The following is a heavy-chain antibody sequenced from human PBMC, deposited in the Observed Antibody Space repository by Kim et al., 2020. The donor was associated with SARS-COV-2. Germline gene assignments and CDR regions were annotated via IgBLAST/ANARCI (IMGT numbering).Heavy chain of an antibody. CDR2: ISYDGSNK. V-gene: IGHV3-30*04. D-gene: IGHD3-10*01. Sequence: GGSLRLSCAASGFTFSSYAMHWVRQAPGKGLEWVAVISYDGSNKYYADSVKGRFTISRDNSKNTLYLQMNSLRAEDTAVYYCARTRPNYYGSGSYYSVDCWGQGTLVTVSS. CDR1: GFTFSSYA. CDR3: ARTRPNYYGSGSYYSVDC. J-gene: IGHJ4*02.